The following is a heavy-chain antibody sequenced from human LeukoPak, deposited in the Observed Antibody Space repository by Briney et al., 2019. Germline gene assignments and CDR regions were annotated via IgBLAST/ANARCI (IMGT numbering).Heavy chain of an antibody. CDR1: GGSISSGDYY. V-gene: IGHV4-30-4*01. CDR2: IYYSGST. CDR3: ARAGNGILTGYFQNWYFDL. D-gene: IGHD3-9*01. Sequence: SQTLSLTCTVSGGSISSGDYYWSWIRQPPGKGLEWIGYIYYSGSTYNNPSLKSRVTISVDTSKNQFSLRLSSVTAADTAVYYCARAGNGILTGYFQNWYFDLWGRGTLVTVSS. J-gene: IGHJ2*01.